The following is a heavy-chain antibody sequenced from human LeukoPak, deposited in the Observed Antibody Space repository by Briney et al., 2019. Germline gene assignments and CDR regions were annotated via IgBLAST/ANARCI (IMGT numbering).Heavy chain of an antibody. Sequence: PSETLSLTCTVSGGSISSSTYYWGWIRQSPGKGLEWIGSIYYSGTAYCNPSLKSRVTISVDTSKNQFSLKLSSVTAADTAVYYCARHDRSGYYYHINVWGQGSLVTVSS. CDR1: GGSISSSTYY. D-gene: IGHD3-22*01. V-gene: IGHV4-39*01. CDR2: IYYSGTA. J-gene: IGHJ4*02. CDR3: ARHDRSGYYYHINV.